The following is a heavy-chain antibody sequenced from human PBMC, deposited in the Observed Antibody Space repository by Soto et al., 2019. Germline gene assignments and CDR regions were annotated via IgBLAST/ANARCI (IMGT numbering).Heavy chain of an antibody. CDR3: ARALRGDNLTGYYKFVGLTFDY. D-gene: IGHD3-9*01. CDR1: GGSISSYY. V-gene: IGHV4-59*01. Sequence: QVQLQESGPGLVKPSETLSLTCTVSGGSISSYYWSWIRQPPGKGLEWIGYIYYSGSTNYNPSLKSRVTISVDTSKNQFSLKLSSVTAADTAVYYCARALRGDNLTGYYKFVGLTFDYWGQGTLVTVSS. J-gene: IGHJ4*02. CDR2: IYYSGST.